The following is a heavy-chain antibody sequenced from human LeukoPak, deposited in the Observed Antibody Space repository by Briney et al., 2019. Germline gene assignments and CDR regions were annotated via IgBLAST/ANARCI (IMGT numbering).Heavy chain of an antibody. D-gene: IGHD1-26*01. CDR2: IYTSGST. J-gene: IGHJ4*02. CDR1: GGSISSGSYY. CDR3: ARALVGATKGGFDY. V-gene: IGHV4-61*02. Sequence: SQTLSLTCTVSGGSISSGSYYWSWIRQPAGKGLEWIGRIYTSGSTNYNPSLKSRVTISVDTSKSQFSLKLSSVTAADTAVYYCARALVGATKGGFDYWGQGTLVTVSS.